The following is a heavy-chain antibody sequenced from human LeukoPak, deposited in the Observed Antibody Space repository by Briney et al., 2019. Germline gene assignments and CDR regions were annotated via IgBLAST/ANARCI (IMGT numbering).Heavy chain of an antibody. CDR3: ARGGRVVATLDY. CDR1: GGTFSSFA. V-gene: IGHV1-69*04. D-gene: IGHD2-15*01. J-gene: IGHJ4*02. Sequence: ASVKVSCKLLGGTFSSFAVSWVRQATGQGLEWMGRIIPLLDITNYAQRFQGRLTITADKSTTTAYMDLSNLTSDDTAVYYCARGGRVVATLDYWGQGTLVTVSS. CDR2: IIPLLDIT.